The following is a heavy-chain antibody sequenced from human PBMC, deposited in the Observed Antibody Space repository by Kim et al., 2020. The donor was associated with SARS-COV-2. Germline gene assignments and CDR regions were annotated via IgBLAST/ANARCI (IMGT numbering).Heavy chain of an antibody. J-gene: IGHJ3*02. CDR1: GGSISRHNYY. CDR2: IYHSGST. CDR3: ARHVGSGSYEVDAFDI. V-gene: IGHV4-39*01. Sequence: SETLSLTCIVSGGSISRHNYYWGWIRQPPGKGLEWIGSIYHSGSTYHNPSLKSRVTISVDLSKNQVFLKLRFVTAAYSAFYYCARHVGSGSYEVDAFDIWGQGTFVTVSS. D-gene: IGHD3-10*01.